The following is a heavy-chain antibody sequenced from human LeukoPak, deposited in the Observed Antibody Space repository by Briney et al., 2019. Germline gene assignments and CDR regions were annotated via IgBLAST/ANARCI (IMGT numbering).Heavy chain of an antibody. CDR3: AKGPLGWNYFDY. Sequence: GGSLRLSCAASGFTFSSYAMSWVRQAPGKGLEWVSAISGSGGSTYYPDSVKGRFTISRDNSKNTLYLQMNSLRAEDTAVYYCAKGPLGWNYFDYWGQGTLVTVSS. CDR2: ISGSGGST. D-gene: IGHD6-19*01. CDR1: GFTFSSYA. J-gene: IGHJ4*02. V-gene: IGHV3-23*01.